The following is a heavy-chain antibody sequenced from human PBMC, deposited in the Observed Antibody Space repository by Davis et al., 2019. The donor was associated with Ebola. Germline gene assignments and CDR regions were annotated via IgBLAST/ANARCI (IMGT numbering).Heavy chain of an antibody. D-gene: IGHD6-19*01. V-gene: IGHV3-30*03. CDR2: ISYDGSNK. Sequence: PGGSLRLSCAASGFTFSSYGMHWVRQAPGKGLEWVAVISYDGSNKYYADSVKGRFTISRDNSKNSLYLQMNSLRAEDTAVYYCARDAQGWLPFDYWGQGTLVTVSS. CDR3: ARDAQGWLPFDY. J-gene: IGHJ4*02. CDR1: GFTFSSYG.